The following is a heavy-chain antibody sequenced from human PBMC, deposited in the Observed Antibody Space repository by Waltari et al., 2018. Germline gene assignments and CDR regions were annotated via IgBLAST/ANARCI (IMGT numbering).Heavy chain of an antibody. V-gene: IGHV3-74*01. CDR3: VLYSSEVLGDC. D-gene: IGHD6-25*01. Sequence: QLVESGGGLVQPGGHLTLSCAASASTFRTYWLHWVRRAPGKGPLSVAHINTYGSITNYADSVKGRFTISRDNAKNTLFLQMNSLRAEDTALYYCVLYSSEVLGDCWGRGTLVTVSS. CDR2: INTYGSIT. CDR1: ASTFRTYW. J-gene: IGHJ4*02.